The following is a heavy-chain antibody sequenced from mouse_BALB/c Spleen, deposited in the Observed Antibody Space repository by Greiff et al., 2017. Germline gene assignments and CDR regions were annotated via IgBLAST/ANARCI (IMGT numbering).Heavy chain of an antibody. D-gene: IGHD2-3*01. Sequence: QVQLQQSGAELMKPGASVKISCKATGYTFSSYWIEWVKQRPGHGLEWIGEILPGSGSTNYNEKFKGKATFTADTSSNTAYMQLSSLTSEDSAVYYCAKRAWLLPYFDYWGQGTTLTVSS. V-gene: IGHV1-9*01. CDR2: ILPGSGST. J-gene: IGHJ2*01. CDR1: GYTFSSYW. CDR3: AKRAWLLPYFDY.